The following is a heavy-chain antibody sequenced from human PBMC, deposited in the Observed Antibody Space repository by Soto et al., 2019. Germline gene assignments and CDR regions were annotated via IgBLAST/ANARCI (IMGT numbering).Heavy chain of an antibody. Sequence: SCKASGYTFTSYGISWVRQAPGQGLEWMGWISAYNGNTNYAQKLQGRVTMTTDTSTSTAYMELRSLRSDDTAVYYCARDPSESGNSYDAFDIWGQGTMVTVS. V-gene: IGHV1-18*01. CDR1: GYTFTSYG. CDR2: ISAYNGNT. CDR3: ARDPSESGNSYDAFDI. D-gene: IGHD2-15*01. J-gene: IGHJ3*02.